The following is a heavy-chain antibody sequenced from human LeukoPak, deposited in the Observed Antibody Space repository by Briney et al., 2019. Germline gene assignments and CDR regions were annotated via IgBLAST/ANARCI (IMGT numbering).Heavy chain of an antibody. Sequence: GASVKVSCKASGYTFTSYGISWVRQAPGQGLEWIGWISAYNGNTNYAQKLQGRVTMTTDTSTSTAYMELRSLRSDDTAVYYCARGGGSSWYMAHYYYYYMDVWGKGTTVTVSS. CDR2: ISAYNGNT. CDR3: ARGGGSSWYMAHYYYYYMDV. CDR1: GYTFTSYG. D-gene: IGHD6-13*01. J-gene: IGHJ6*03. V-gene: IGHV1-18*01.